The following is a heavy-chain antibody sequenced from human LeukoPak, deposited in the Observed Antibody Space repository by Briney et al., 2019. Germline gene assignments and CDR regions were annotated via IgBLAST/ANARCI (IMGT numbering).Heavy chain of an antibody. CDR2: MSYDGSSK. J-gene: IGHJ4*02. D-gene: IGHD6-13*01. V-gene: IGHV3-30*18. Sequence: GGSLRLSCAASGFTFSSYGMHWVRQAPGKGLEWVAVMSYDGSSKYYADSVKGRLTISRDNSKNTLYLQMDSLRAEDTAVYYCAKGLAVAGTMVGDYWGQGTLVTVSS. CDR3: AKGLAVAGTMVGDY. CDR1: GFTFSSYG.